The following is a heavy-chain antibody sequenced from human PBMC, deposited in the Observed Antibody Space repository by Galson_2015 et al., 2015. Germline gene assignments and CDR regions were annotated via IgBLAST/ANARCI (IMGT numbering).Heavy chain of an antibody. CDR2: IYYSGST. D-gene: IGHD4-23*01. Sequence: ETLSLTCTVSGGSISSYYWSWIRQPPGKGLEWIGYIYYSGSTNYNPSLKSRVTISVDTSKNQFSLKLSSVTAADTAVYYCARAATAVTPPRYWGQGTLVTVSS. V-gene: IGHV4-59*01. CDR3: ARAATAVTPPRY. J-gene: IGHJ4*02. CDR1: GGSISSYY.